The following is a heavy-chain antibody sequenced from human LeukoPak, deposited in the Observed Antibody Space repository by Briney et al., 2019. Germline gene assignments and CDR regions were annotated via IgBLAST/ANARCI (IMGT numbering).Heavy chain of an antibody. J-gene: IGHJ4*02. D-gene: IGHD3-22*01. V-gene: IGHV4-59*01. Sequence: SETLSLTCTVSGDSISSYYWSWLRQPPGKRLEWIGYVSNIETTNYNPSLKSRVTISVDTSKNQFSLRLNSVTAADTAVYYCARGGDYYDSSGYFDYWGQGTLVTVSS. CDR3: ARGGDYYDSSGYFDY. CDR1: GDSISSYY. CDR2: VSNIETT.